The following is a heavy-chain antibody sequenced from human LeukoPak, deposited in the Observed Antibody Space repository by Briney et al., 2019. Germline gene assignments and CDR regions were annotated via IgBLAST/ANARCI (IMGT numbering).Heavy chain of an antibody. D-gene: IGHD1-26*01. V-gene: IGHV3-74*01. J-gene: IGHJ4*02. Sequence: VGSLRLSCAASGFTFSPYWMHWVRQAPGKGLVLFSHINSGGSSTSYADPVKVRFTMSRDNGKHTLFLQMHSLRADDTAVYYCARSFGGTSYFDYWGQGTLVTVSS. CDR1: GFTFSPYW. CDR3: ARSFGGTSYFDY. CDR2: INSGGSST.